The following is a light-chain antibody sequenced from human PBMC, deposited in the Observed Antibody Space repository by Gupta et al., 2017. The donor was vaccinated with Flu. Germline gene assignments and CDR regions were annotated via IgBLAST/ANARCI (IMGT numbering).Light chain of an antibody. CDR1: KIVTYS. Sequence: SYVLTQPPSVSVAPGPPARIPCAGDKIVTYSVHWYQQRPVHAPAMVVYDDTYRPSVIPERFSGSNSENTATLTISGGEAGDEADYYCQGWDGNSDRYVFGTGTKVTVL. CDR3: QGWDGNSDRYV. V-gene: IGLV3-21*02. CDR2: DDT. J-gene: IGLJ1*01.